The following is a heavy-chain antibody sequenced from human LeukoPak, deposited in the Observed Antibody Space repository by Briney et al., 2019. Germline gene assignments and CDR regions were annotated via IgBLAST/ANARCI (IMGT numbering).Heavy chain of an antibody. Sequence: AGGSLRLSCEASGFTFSRYPMAWLRQAPGKGPDWVSSITSSGDDAYYADSVKGRFTISRDNSNNMVYLQMNSLRAEDTAVYYCAKNAPPSWGQGTLVTVSS. CDR2: ITSSGDDA. V-gene: IGHV3-23*01. CDR3: AKNAPPS. D-gene: IGHD2-8*01. CDR1: GFTFSRYP. J-gene: IGHJ4*02.